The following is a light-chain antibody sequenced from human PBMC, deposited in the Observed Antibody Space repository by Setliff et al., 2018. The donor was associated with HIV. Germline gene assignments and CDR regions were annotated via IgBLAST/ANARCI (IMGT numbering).Light chain of an antibody. CDR2: DVT. CDR3: SSYAGNKSRV. CDR1: SSDVGTYNF. J-gene: IGLJ3*02. Sequence: SVLTQPASVSGSPGQSITISCTGTSSDVGTYNFVSWYQQHPGKAPKLLIYDVTNRPSGVSSRFSGSRSGNSASLSISGLQAEDEADYYCSSYAGNKSRVFGGGT. V-gene: IGLV2-14*03.